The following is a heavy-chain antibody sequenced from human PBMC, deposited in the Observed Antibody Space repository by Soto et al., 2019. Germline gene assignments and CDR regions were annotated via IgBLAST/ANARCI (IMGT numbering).Heavy chain of an antibody. CDR3: ARIMGGGVVGGPFDY. CDR2: IIPILGIA. J-gene: IGHJ4*02. V-gene: IGHV1-69*02. CDR1: GGTFSSYT. Sequence: QVQLVQSGAEVKKPGSSVKVSCKASGGTFSSYTISWVRQAPGQGLEWMGRIIPILGIANYAQKFQGRVTITADKSTSTAYMGVSSLRSEDRAVYYGARIMGGGVVGGPFDYWGQGTLVTVSS. D-gene: IGHD3-16*01.